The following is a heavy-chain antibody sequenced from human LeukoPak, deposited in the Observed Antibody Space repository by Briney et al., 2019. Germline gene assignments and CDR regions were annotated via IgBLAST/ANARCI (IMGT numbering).Heavy chain of an antibody. CDR2: IYYTGST. Sequence: PSQTLSLTCTVSGGSISSGDYYWRWIRQPPGKGLEWIGYIYYTGSTYYNPSLKSRVTISIDTSKNQFPLNLNSVTAADTAVYYCARGSTGPDYWGQGTLVTVSS. D-gene: IGHD3-9*01. V-gene: IGHV4-30-4*01. J-gene: IGHJ4*02. CDR3: ARGSTGPDY. CDR1: GGSISSGDYY.